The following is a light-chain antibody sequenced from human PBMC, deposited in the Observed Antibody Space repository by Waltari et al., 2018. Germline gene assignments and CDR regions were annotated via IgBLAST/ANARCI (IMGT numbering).Light chain of an antibody. CDR1: QTVYSW. V-gene: IGKV1-5*03. Sequence: DIKMSQSPSTLSASVGDRVIMSCRASQTVYSWWAWYQQKPGQAPNLLIYKASSLESGVPSRFSGSGSGTEFTLTISSLQPDDFATYYCQQYISYPWTFGQGTKVEIK. CDR2: KAS. J-gene: IGKJ1*01. CDR3: QQYISYPWT.